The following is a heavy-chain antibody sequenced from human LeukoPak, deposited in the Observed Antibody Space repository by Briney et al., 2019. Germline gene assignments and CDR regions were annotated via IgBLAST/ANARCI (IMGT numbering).Heavy chain of an antibody. D-gene: IGHD3-3*01. V-gene: IGHV4-59*01. CDR1: GGSISSYY. Sequence: KTSETLSLTCTVSGGSISSYYWSWIRQPPGKGLEWIGYIYYSGSTNYNPSLKSRVTISVDTSKDQLSLKLSSVTAADTAVYYCARQSGMDFDIWGQGTMVTVSS. CDR3: ARQSGMDFDI. CDR2: IYYSGST. J-gene: IGHJ3*02.